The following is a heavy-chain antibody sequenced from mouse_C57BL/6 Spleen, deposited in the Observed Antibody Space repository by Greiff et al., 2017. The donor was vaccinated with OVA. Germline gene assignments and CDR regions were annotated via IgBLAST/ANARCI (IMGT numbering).Heavy chain of an antibody. J-gene: IGHJ2*01. CDR1: GYTFTSYW. CDR2: IDPSDSYT. Sequence: QVQLQQPGAELVMPGASVKLSCKASGYTFTSYWMHWVKQRPGQGLEWIGEIDPSDSYTNYNQKFKGKSTLTVDKSSSTAYMQLSSLTSEDSAVYYCARGPYYFEYWGQGTTLTVSS. V-gene: IGHV1-69*01. CDR3: ARGPYYFEY.